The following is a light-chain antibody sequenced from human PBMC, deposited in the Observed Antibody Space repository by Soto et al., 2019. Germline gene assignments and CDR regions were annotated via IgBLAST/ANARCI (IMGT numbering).Light chain of an antibody. CDR1: QNVSRF. Sequence: EIVLTQSPGTLSLSPGERATLSCRASQNVSRFLAWYQRRPGQAPRLLIYDASNRASDIPARFSGSGSGTDFTLTINSLEPEDSAVYYCQQRSNWPPLTFGGGTKVDIK. CDR3: QQRSNWPPLT. V-gene: IGKV3-11*01. CDR2: DAS. J-gene: IGKJ4*01.